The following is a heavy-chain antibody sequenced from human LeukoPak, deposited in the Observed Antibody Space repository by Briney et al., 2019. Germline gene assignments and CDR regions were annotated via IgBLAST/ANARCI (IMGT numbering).Heavy chain of an antibody. V-gene: IGHV3-23*01. CDR2: ISGSGGST. J-gene: IGHJ5*02. CDR3: AKAIGSGDNWFDP. Sequence: QPAGTLSLTCAASGFTFSSCAMNWIRQAPRKGLDRVSAISGSGGSTYYAHAVKGRLTVAIDNSKYSLYLQMDSLRDEDTYVYSCAKAIGSGDNWFDPWGQGTLVTVSS. D-gene: IGHD3-10*01. CDR1: GFTFSSCA.